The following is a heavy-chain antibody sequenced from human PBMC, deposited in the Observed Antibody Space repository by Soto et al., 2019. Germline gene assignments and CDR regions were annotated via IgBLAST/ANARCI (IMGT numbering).Heavy chain of an antibody. D-gene: IGHD3-10*01. CDR1: GYTFTSYG. J-gene: IGHJ6*02. V-gene: IGHV1-18*01. Sequence: QVQLVQSGAEVKKPGASVKVSCKASGYTFTSYGISWVRQAPGQGLEWMGWISAYNGNTNYAQKLQGRGTMTTDTSTSTAYMELRSLRSDDTAVYYCARDELNYYGSGIFEWLYGMDVWGQGTTVTVSS. CDR2: ISAYNGNT. CDR3: ARDELNYYGSGIFEWLYGMDV.